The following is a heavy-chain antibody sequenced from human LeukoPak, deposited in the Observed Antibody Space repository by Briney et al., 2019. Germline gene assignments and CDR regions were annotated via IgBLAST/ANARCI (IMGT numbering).Heavy chain of an antibody. Sequence: SETLSLTCTVYGGSFSGYYWSWIRQPPGQGLEWVGETNHSGSTNYNPSLKSRVTISVDTSKNQFSLKLSSVTAADTAVYYCARHRGTGWYPYDYWGQGTLVSVSS. D-gene: IGHD6-19*01. J-gene: IGHJ4*02. CDR3: ARHRGTGWYPYDY. CDR2: TNHSGST. CDR1: GGSFSGYY. V-gene: IGHV4-34*01.